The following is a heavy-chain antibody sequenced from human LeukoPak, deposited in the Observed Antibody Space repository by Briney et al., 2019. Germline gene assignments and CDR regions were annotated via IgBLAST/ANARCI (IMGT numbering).Heavy chain of an antibody. V-gene: IGHV3-23*01. CDR2: ISGSGGST. Sequence: GGSLRLSCAASGFTFSSYAMSWVRQAPGKGLEWVSAISGSGGSTYYADSVKGRFTISRDNSKNTLYLQMNSLRAEDTAVYYCARVDRGYSYGSIDYWGQGTLVTVSS. D-gene: IGHD5-18*01. CDR1: GFTFSSYA. CDR3: ARVDRGYSYGSIDY. J-gene: IGHJ4*02.